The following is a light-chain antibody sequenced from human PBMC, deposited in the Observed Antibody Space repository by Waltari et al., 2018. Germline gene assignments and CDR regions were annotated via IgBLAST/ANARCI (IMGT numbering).Light chain of an antibody. CDR2: GTS. CDR1: QTILYSSYNKNY. J-gene: IGKJ2*01. V-gene: IGKV4-1*01. Sequence: DIVMTQSSDSLAVSLGETTTLNCQSSQTILYSSYNKNYLAWYQVKPGQAPKLLVYGTSTRESGVPDRFSGSGSGTDFSLTISSLQAEDVAVYYCQQYYSAPYTFGQGTKLEIK. CDR3: QQYYSAPYT.